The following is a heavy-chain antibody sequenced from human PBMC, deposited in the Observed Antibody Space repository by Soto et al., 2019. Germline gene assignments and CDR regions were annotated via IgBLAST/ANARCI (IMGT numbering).Heavy chain of an antibody. CDR3: ATNGGYYDSSGPKYFQY. V-gene: IGHV4-31*03. CDR1: GGSITSGGYY. CDR2: IYYSGST. J-gene: IGHJ1*01. D-gene: IGHD3-22*01. Sequence: SETLSLTCTVSGGSITSGGYYWSWVRQHPGKGLECLGYIYYSGSTSYNPSLKSRVSISVDTSKSQFSLRLSSVTAADTAMYYCATNGGYYDSSGPKYFQYWGQGTLVTVSS.